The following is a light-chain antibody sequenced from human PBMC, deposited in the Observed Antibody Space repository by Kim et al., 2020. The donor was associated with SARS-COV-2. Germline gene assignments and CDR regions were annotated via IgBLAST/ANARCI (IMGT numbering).Light chain of an antibody. CDR3: QSYDSSNWV. CDR1: SGSIASNY. CDR2: EDN. Sequence: GKTVTIACTRSSGSIASNYVQWYQQRPGSAPTTVIYEDNQRPSGVPDRFSGSIDSSSNSASLTISGLKTEDEADYYCQSYDSSNWVFGGGTRLTVL. V-gene: IGLV6-57*03. J-gene: IGLJ3*02.